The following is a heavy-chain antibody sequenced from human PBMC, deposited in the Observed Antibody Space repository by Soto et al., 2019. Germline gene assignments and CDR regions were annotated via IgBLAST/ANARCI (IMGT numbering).Heavy chain of an antibody. V-gene: IGHV4-4*02. J-gene: IGHJ6*02. CDR3: ARGGIQLWLMGYFGMDV. CDR2: ISHSGST. Sequence: QVQLQESGPGLVKPSWTLSLTCAVSGGSISSSNWWSWVRQPPGKGLEWIGEISHSGSTNYNPSLKSRVTISVDKSKNQFSLKLSSVTAADTAVYYCARGGIQLWLMGYFGMDVWGQGNTVTVSS. CDR1: GGSISSSNW. D-gene: IGHD5-18*01.